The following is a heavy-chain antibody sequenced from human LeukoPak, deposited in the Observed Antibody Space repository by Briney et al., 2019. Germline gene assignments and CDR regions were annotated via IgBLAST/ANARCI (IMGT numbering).Heavy chain of an antibody. CDR1: GFTFSDYG. J-gene: IGHJ4*02. Sequence: PGRSLRLSCSASGFTFSDYGMHWVRQAPGKGLEWVAVISYDGSNKYYADSVKGRFTISRDNSKNTLYLQMNSLRAEDTAVYYCAPWGDSSGYYFGYWGQGTLVTVSS. CDR3: APWGDSSGYYFGY. D-gene: IGHD3-22*01. CDR2: ISYDGSNK. V-gene: IGHV3-30*12.